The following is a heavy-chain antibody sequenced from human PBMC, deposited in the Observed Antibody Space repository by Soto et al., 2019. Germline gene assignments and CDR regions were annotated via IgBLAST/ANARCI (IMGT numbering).Heavy chain of an antibody. Sequence: ASVKVSCKASGFTLTNYVLHWVREAPGQRLEWMGWSNGGNGDTKYSQKFQGRVTITRDTSASTDYMELSSLRSEDTAVYYCARVGYQYYYGMEVWGQGTMVTVSS. CDR1: GFTLTNYV. CDR2: SNGGNGDT. V-gene: IGHV1-3*01. CDR3: ARVGYQYYYGMEV. D-gene: IGHD2-2*01. J-gene: IGHJ6*02.